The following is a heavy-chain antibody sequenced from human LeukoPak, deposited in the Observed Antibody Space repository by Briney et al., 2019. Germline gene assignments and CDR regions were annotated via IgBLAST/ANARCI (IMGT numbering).Heavy chain of an antibody. V-gene: IGHV4-34*01. CDR2: INHSGST. J-gene: IGHJ5*02. CDR1: VGSFSGYY. CDR3: ARQGDSSSWYEWFDP. D-gene: IGHD6-13*01. Sequence: SETLSLTCAVYVGSFSGYYWSWIRQPPGKGLEWIGEINHSGSTNYNSSLKSRVTISVDTSKNQFSLKLSSVTAADTAVYYCARQGDSSSWYEWFDPWGQGTLVTVSS.